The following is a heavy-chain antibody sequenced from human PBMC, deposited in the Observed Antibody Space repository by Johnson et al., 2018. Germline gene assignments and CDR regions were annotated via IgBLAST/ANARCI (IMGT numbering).Heavy chain of an antibody. Sequence: QVQLQQWGAGLLKPSETLSLTCAVYGGSFSGYYWSWIRQPPGQGLEWIGEINHSGSTNYNPSLKSRVTISVDTSKNQFPLKLSSLTAADTAVYYRAGGSMVRGAFDIWGQGTMVTVSS. CDR2: INHSGST. CDR1: GGSFSGYY. J-gene: IGHJ3*02. CDR3: AGGSMVRGAFDI. V-gene: IGHV4-34*01. D-gene: IGHD3-10*01.